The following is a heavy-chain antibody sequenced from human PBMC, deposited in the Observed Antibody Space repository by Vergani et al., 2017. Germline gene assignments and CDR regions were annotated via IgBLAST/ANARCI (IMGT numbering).Heavy chain of an antibody. CDR2: IYYSGST. D-gene: IGHD5-18*01. J-gene: IGHJ6*02. CDR1: GGSISSYY. Sequence: QVQLQESGPGLVKPSETLSLTCTVSGGSISSYYWSWIRQPPGKGLEWIGYIYYSGSTNYNPSLKSRVTISVDTSKNQFPLKLSSVTAADTAVYYCARSEGYSYGYKYYYYGMDVWGQGTTVTVSS. V-gene: IGHV4-59*01. CDR3: ARSEGYSYGYKYYYYGMDV.